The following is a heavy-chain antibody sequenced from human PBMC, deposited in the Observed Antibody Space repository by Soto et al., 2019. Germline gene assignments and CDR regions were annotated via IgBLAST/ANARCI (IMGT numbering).Heavy chain of an antibody. CDR2: IIPIFGTA. CDR1: GGTFSSYA. V-gene: IGHV1-69*06. D-gene: IGHD3-22*01. J-gene: IGHJ5*02. CDR3: ARGAYYYDSSGYVYWFDP. Sequence: GASVKVSCKASGGTFSSYAISWVRQAPGQGLEWMGGIIPIFGTANYAQKFQGRVTITADKSTSTAYMELSSLRSEDTAVYYCARGAYYYDSSGYVYWFDPWGQGTLVTVSS.